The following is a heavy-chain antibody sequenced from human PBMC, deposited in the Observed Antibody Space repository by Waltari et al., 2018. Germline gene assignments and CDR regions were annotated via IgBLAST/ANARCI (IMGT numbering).Heavy chain of an antibody. J-gene: IGHJ4*02. D-gene: IGHD1-26*01. CDR2: IIPIFGTA. Sequence: QVQLVQSGAEVKKPGSSVKVSCKASGGTFSSYAISWVRQAPGPGLEWMGRIIPIFGTANYAQKFQGRVTITADKSTSTAYMELSSLRSEDTAVYYCAREGGGGRLQGAIDYWGQGTLVTVSS. CDR1: GGTFSSYA. CDR3: AREGGGGRLQGAIDY. V-gene: IGHV1-69*08.